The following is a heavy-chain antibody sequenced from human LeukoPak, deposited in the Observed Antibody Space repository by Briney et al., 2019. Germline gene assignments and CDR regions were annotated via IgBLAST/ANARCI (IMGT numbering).Heavy chain of an antibody. D-gene: IGHD3-22*01. CDR3: ARISSDSISYYDH. CDR2: IKQDGSEK. CDR1: GLTFSSFW. J-gene: IGHJ4*02. Sequence: GGSLRLSCAASGLTFSSFWMSWLRQAPGKGLEWVANIKQDGSEKYYVDSVKGRFTISRDNAKNTLFLQMNSLRAEDTAVYYCARISSDSISYYDHWGQGTLVTVSS. V-gene: IGHV3-7*02.